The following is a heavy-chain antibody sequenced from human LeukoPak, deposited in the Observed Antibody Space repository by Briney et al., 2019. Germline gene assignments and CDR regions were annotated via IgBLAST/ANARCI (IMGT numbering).Heavy chain of an antibody. CDR3: ARIYGDYGDY. J-gene: IGHJ4*02. Sequence: SETLSLTCTVSGGSISSYYWSWIRQPPGKGLEWIGYIYYSGSTNYNPSLKSRVTISVDTSKNQFSLKLSSVTAADTAVYYCARIYGDYGDYWGLGTLVTVSS. D-gene: IGHD4-17*01. CDR2: IYYSGST. V-gene: IGHV4-59*01. CDR1: GGSISSYY.